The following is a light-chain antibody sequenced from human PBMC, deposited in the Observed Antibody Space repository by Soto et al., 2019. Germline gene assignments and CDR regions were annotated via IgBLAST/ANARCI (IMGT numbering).Light chain of an antibody. V-gene: IGLV2-14*03. Sequence: QSALTQPASVFGSPGQSITISCTGTSSDVGGYNFVSWYQQHPGKAPKLMIYEVSSRPSGVSNRFSGSKSGNTASLTISGLKPEDEADYYCSSYTTSSTLVFGTGTKLTVL. CDR3: SSYTTSSTLV. J-gene: IGLJ1*01. CDR2: EVS. CDR1: SSDVGGYNF.